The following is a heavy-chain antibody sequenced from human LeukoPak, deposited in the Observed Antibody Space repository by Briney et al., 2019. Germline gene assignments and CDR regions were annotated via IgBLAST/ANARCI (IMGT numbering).Heavy chain of an antibody. CDR2: IYHSGST. CDR3: ARGGSGSYVVDP. CDR1: GGSISSTNW. Sequence: SETLSLTCAVSGGSISSTNWWSWVRQPPGKGLEWIGEIYHSGSTNYNPSLKSRVTISVDKSKNEFFLKLTSVSAADTAVYFCARGGSGSYVVDPWGQGTLVIVSS. D-gene: IGHD3-10*01. J-gene: IGHJ5*02. V-gene: IGHV4-4*02.